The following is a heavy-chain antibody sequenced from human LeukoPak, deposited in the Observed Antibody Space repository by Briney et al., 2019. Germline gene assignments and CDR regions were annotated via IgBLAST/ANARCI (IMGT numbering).Heavy chain of an antibody. CDR1: GFTFSSYG. CDR3: AKVGPYYYDSSGSQIRNDAFDI. D-gene: IGHD3-22*01. J-gene: IGHJ3*02. V-gene: IGHV3-30*18. CDR2: ISYDGSNK. Sequence: GGSLRLSCAASGFTFSSYGMPWVRQAPGKGLEWVAVISYDGSNKYYADSVKGRFTISRDNSKNTLYLQMSSLRAEDTAVYYCAKVGPYYYDSSGSQIRNDAFDIWGQGTMVTVSS.